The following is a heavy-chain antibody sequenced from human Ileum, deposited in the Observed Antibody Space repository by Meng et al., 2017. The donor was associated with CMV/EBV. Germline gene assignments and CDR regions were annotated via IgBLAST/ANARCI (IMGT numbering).Heavy chain of an antibody. D-gene: IGHD2-2*01. CDR3: ARRGGVAFSTEGDY. V-gene: IGHV1-18*01. Sequence: QVQLVQSGPEVKKPGASVKVSCETSCYTFTNYGITWVRQAPGQGLEWMGWVSAYNGHIDYAQRLQGRVTMTTDPSTSTAYMELRSLRSDDTAVYYCARRGGVAFSTEGDYWGQGTLVTVSS. J-gene: IGHJ4*02. CDR2: VSAYNGHI. CDR1: CYTFTNYG.